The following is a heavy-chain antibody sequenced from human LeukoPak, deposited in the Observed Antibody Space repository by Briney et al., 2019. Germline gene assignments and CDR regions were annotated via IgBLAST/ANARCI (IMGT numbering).Heavy chain of an antibody. D-gene: IGHD5-18*01. CDR1: GYIFTSYY. CDR3: ARAVDTAMAVDY. J-gene: IGHJ4*02. V-gene: IGHV1-69*13. Sequence: SVKVSCKASGYIFTSYYLHWVRQAPGQGLEWMGGIIPIFGTANYAQKFQGRVTITADESTSTAYMELSSLRSEDTAVYYCARAVDTAMAVDYWGQGTLVTVSS. CDR2: IIPIFGTA.